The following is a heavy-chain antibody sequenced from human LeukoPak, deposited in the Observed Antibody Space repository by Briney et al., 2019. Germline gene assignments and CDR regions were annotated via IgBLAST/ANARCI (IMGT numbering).Heavy chain of an antibody. Sequence: KPSETLSLTCTVSGGSISSYYWSWIRQPPGKGLEWVGEINHSGSTNYNPPLKSRVTISVDTSKNQFSLKLSSVTAADTAVYYCARVEILQDISYGGNSGIFDYWGQGTLVTVSS. J-gene: IGHJ4*02. D-gene: IGHD4-23*01. CDR2: INHSGST. V-gene: IGHV4-34*01. CDR3: ARVEILQDISYGGNSGIFDY. CDR1: GGSISSYY.